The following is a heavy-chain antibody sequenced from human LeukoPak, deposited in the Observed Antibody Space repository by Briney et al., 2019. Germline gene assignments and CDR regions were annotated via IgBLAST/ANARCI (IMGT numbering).Heavy chain of an antibody. CDR2: INHSGST. D-gene: IGHD1-14*01. Sequence: PSETLSLTCAVYGGSLSGYYWSWIRQPPGKGLEWIGEINHSGSTNYNPSLKSRVTISVDTSKNQFSLKLSSVTAADTAVYYCARGFRRPHQSRDRTPQPNYMDVWGKGTTVTVSS. J-gene: IGHJ6*03. V-gene: IGHV4-34*01. CDR3: ARGFRRPHQSRDRTPQPNYMDV. CDR1: GGSLSGYY.